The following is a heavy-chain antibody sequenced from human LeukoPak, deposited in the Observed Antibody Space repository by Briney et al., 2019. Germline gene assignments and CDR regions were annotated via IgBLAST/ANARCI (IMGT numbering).Heavy chain of an antibody. V-gene: IGHV1-46*01. D-gene: IGHD3-9*01. J-gene: IGHJ4*02. Sequence: ASVKVSCKASGYTFTSYYMHWVRQAPGLGLEWMGIINPSGGSTGYAQKFQGRVTMTRDTSTSTVYMELSSLRSEDTAVYYCAREEPDWSFDYWGQGTLVTVSS. CDR2: INPSGGST. CDR3: AREEPDWSFDY. CDR1: GYTFTSYY.